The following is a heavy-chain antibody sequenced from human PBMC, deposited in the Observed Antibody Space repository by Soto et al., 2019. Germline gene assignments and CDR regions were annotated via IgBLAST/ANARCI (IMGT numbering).Heavy chain of an antibody. CDR1: CGSMTSGDQY. CDR2: INHRGSL. J-gene: IGHJ6*02. D-gene: IGHD1-1*01. V-gene: IGHV4-31*03. Sequence: SETLSLTCTVTCGSMTSGDQYWTWIRHRPGEGLEWFGYINHRGSLYYNPSLKSRVSMSVDTSKNQFSLNLSSVTAADTAVYYCARELPQRQGRNMDVWGQGTTVTVSS. CDR3: ARELPQRQGRNMDV.